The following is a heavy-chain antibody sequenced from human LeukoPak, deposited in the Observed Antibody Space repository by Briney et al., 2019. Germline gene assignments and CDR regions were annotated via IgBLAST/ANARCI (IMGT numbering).Heavy chain of an antibody. CDR2: IYHSGST. CDR1: GYSISSGYY. D-gene: IGHD6-13*01. J-gene: IGHJ4*02. V-gene: IGHV4-38-2*02. Sequence: KPSETLSLTCTVSGYSISSGYYWGWLRPPPGKGLEWIGSIYHSGSTYYNPSLKSRVTISVDTSKNQFSLKLSSVTAADTAVYYCARFTQQLGDFDYWGQGTLVTVSS. CDR3: ARFTQQLGDFDY.